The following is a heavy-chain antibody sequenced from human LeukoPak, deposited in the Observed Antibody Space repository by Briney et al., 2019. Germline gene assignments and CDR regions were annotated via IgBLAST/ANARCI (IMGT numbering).Heavy chain of an antibody. V-gene: IGHV3-30*19. CDR1: GFTFRSYG. Sequence: TGGSLRLSCAASGFTFRSYGMHWVRQAPGKGLEWVAVISYDGSNKYYADSVKGRFTISRDNSKNTLFLQMNSLRGEDTAVYYCAKDRIVGRSRYFDYWGQGTLVTVSS. D-gene: IGHD1-26*01. CDR3: AKDRIVGRSRYFDY. J-gene: IGHJ4*02. CDR2: ISYDGSNK.